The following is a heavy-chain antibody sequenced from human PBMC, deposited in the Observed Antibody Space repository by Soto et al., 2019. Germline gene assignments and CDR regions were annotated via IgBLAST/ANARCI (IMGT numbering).Heavy chain of an antibody. CDR2: IYDSGIT. CDR3: ARGVSGTGAVGY. Sequence: QVQLEQSGPGLVKPSQTLTLTCNISGGSITSTNHYWSWIRQSPRGGLEWIGYIYDSGITHYNPSVKGRVTILGDTSQSRLSLSMHSLTAADSAVYYRARGVSGTGAVGYWGRGTLVTVSS. CDR1: GGSITSTNHY. D-gene: IGHD3-10*01. V-gene: IGHV4-31*02. J-gene: IGHJ4*02.